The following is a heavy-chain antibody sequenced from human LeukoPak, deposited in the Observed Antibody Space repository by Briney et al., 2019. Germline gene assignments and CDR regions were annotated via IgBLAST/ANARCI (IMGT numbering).Heavy chain of an antibody. V-gene: IGHV1-18*01. J-gene: IGHJ4*02. CDR1: GYTFTSYG. D-gene: IGHD3-22*01. Sequence: ASVKVSCKASGYTFTSYGISWVRQAPGQGLEWMGWISAYNGDTDYAQKLQDRVTMTTDTSTSTAYMELRSLKSDDTAVYYCARESHDTREDYWGQGTLVTVSS. CDR2: ISAYNGDT. CDR3: ARESHDTREDY.